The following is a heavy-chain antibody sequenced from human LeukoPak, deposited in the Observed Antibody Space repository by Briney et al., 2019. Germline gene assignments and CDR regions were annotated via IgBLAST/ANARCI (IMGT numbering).Heavy chain of an antibody. D-gene: IGHD3-22*01. CDR2: INHSGST. Sequence: SENLSLTCAVYGGSFSGYYWSWIRQPPGKGLEWVGEINHSGSTNYNPSLKSRVTISVDTSKNQFSLKLSSVTAADTAVYYCATHYYDSSGYYGTFDYWGQGTLVTVSS. CDR3: ATHYYDSSGYYGTFDY. V-gene: IGHV4-34*01. J-gene: IGHJ4*02. CDR1: GGSFSGYY.